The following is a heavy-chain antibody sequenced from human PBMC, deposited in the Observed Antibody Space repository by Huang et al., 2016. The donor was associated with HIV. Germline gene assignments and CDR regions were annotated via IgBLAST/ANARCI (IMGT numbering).Heavy chain of an antibody. CDR2: ISGSRTYI. J-gene: IGHJ3*02. CDR3: ARRYNWNYVAHGFDI. D-gene: IGHD1-7*01. Sequence: EVQLVESGGGLVRPGGSLTLSCAASGFTFSDDRMSWVRQAPGKGLEWVSHISGSRTYIYYVDSVKGRFAISRDNAKNLLFLQMNSLRAEDTALYYCARRYNWNYVAHGFDIWGQGTMVTVSS. V-gene: IGHV3-21*06. CDR1: GFTFSDDR.